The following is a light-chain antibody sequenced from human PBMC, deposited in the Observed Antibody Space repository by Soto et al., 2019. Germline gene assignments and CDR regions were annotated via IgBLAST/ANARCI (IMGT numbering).Light chain of an antibody. Sequence: QSVLTQPPSASGTPGQRVTISCSGSSSNIGSNFVYWYQQFPGTAPKLLIYRNNQRPSGVPDRFSGSKSGTSASLAISGLPSEDEADYYCAAWDDSLNAYVFGTGTKVTVL. CDR1: SSNIGSNF. J-gene: IGLJ1*01. CDR3: AAWDDSLNAYV. V-gene: IGLV1-47*01. CDR2: RNN.